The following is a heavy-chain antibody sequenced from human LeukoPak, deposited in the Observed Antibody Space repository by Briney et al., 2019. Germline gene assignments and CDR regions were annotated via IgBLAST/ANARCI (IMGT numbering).Heavy chain of an antibody. Sequence: SETLSLTCAVCGGSFSGYYWSWIRQPPGKGLEWIGEINHSGSTNYNPSLKSRVTISVDTSKNQFSLKLSSVTAADTAVYYCGRRVVVAATFDYWGQGTLVTVSS. J-gene: IGHJ4*02. V-gene: IGHV4-34*01. D-gene: IGHD2-15*01. CDR1: GGSFSGYY. CDR2: INHSGST. CDR3: GRRVVVAATFDY.